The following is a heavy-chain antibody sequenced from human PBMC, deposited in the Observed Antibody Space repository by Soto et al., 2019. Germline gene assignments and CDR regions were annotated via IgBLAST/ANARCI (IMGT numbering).Heavy chain of an antibody. CDR2: IYYSGST. Sequence: XETLSLTCTVSGGSVISGSYYWTWIRQPPGKGLEWIGYIYYSGSTNYNPSFKSRVTISVDTSRNQFSLKLSSVTAADTAVYYCARGYSSAWSRFDYWGQGTLVTVSS. V-gene: IGHV4-61*01. CDR1: GGSVISGSYY. J-gene: IGHJ4*02. D-gene: IGHD6-19*01. CDR3: ARGYSSAWSRFDY.